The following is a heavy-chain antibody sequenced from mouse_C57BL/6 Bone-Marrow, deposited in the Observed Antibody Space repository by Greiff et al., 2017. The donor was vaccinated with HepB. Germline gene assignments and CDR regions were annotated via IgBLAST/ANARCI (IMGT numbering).Heavy chain of an antibody. CDR2: INPSTGGT. D-gene: IGHD2-4*01. Sequence: VQLQQSGPELVKPGASVKISCKASGYSFTGYYMNWVKQSPEKSLEWIGEINPSTGGTTYNQKFKAKATLTVDKSSSTAYMQLKSLTSEDSAVYYCAKGDYPYAMDYWVQGTSVTVSS. J-gene: IGHJ4*01. CDR3: AKGDYPYAMDY. V-gene: IGHV1-42*01. CDR1: GYSFTGYY.